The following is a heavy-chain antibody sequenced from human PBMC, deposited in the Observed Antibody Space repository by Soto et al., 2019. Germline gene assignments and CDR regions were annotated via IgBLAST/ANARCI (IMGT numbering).Heavy chain of an antibody. CDR1: GFTFSSYG. CDR2: IWYDGSNK. CDR3: ARATTVGVRGYYGMDV. Sequence: SCAASGFTFSSYGMHWVRQAPGKGLEWVAVIWYDGSNKYYADSVKGRFTISRDNSKNTLYLQMNSLRAEDTAVYYCARATTVGVRGYYGMDVWGQGTTVTVSS. J-gene: IGHJ6*02. V-gene: IGHV3-33*01. D-gene: IGHD3-10*01.